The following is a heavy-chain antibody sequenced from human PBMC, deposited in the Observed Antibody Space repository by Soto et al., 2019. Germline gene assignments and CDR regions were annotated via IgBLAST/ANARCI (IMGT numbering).Heavy chain of an antibody. Sequence: VQLQGSGPGLVKPSQTLSLTGTVSGGSVNTGDYYWSYIRQSPGKGLEWLGYIFYSGDTYYNPSLKSRATISLNTSRNQIYLTLTSVTDADTAVYFCVGTGTTDDFWGQGTLVILSS. CDR3: VGTGTTDDF. J-gene: IGHJ1*01. CDR2: IFYSGDT. V-gene: IGHV4-30-4*01. CDR1: GGSVNTGDYY. D-gene: IGHD1-7*01.